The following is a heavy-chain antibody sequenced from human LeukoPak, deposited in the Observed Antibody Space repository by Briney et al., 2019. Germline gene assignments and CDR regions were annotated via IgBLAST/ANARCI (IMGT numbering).Heavy chain of an antibody. V-gene: IGHV4-59*01. CDR3: ARDLGVVPAAWGGWFDP. D-gene: IGHD2-2*01. Sequence: SETLSLTCTVSGGSISSYYWSWIRQPPGKGLEWIGYIYYSGSTNYNPSLKSRVTISVDTSKNQFSLKLSSVTAADTAVYYCARDLGVVPAAWGGWFDPWGQGALVTVSS. CDR2: IYYSGST. J-gene: IGHJ5*02. CDR1: GGSISSYY.